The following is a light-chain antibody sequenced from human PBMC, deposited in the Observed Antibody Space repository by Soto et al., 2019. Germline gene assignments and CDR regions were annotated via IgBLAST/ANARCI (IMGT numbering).Light chain of an antibody. J-gene: IGKJ1*01. CDR1: QSVSSSS. CDR3: QQYARSPWT. V-gene: IGKV3-20*01. Sequence: PGERATLSCRASQSVSSSSLAWYQQKRGQAPRLLIHDASSRATGIPDRFSGSGSGTDFTLTISRLEPEDFAVYYCQQYARSPWTFGQGTKVEIK. CDR2: DAS.